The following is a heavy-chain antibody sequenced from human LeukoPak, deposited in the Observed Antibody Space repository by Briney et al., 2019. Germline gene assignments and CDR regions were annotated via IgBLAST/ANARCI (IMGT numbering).Heavy chain of an antibody. CDR3: ARDPNFSAFDI. CDR1: GGSISSYY. Sequence: PSETLSLTCTVSGGSISSYYWSWIRQPPGKGLEWIGYIYYSGSTNYNPSLKSRVTISVDKSKNQFSLKLSSVTAADTAVYYCARDPNFSAFDIWGQGTMVTVSS. J-gene: IGHJ3*02. CDR2: IYYSGST. V-gene: IGHV4-59*12.